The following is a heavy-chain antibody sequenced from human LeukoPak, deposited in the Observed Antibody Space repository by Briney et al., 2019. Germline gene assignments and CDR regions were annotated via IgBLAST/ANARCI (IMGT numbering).Heavy chain of an antibody. CDR1: GFTFTSSA. J-gene: IGHJ4*02. D-gene: IGHD6-13*01. V-gene: IGHV1-58*02. CDR2: IVVGSGNT. Sequence: SVKVSCKASGFTFTSSAMQWVRQARGQRLEWIGWIVVGSGNTNYAQKFQERVTITRDMSTSTAYMELSSLRAEDTALYYCARVLGSSSWYEDYWGQGTLVTVSS. CDR3: ARVLGSSSWYEDY.